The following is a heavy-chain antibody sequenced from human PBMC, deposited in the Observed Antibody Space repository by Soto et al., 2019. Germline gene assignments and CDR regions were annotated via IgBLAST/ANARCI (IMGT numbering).Heavy chain of an antibody. CDR1: GFTFSSYS. Sequence: EVQLVESGGGLVKPGGSLRLSCAASGFTFSSYSMNWVRQAPGKGLEWVSSISSSSSYIYYADSVKGRFTISRDNAKNSLYAQINGLRAEDTAVYYCGGGGYGSGRGGMDVWGQGTTVTVSS. V-gene: IGHV3-21*01. D-gene: IGHD3-10*01. J-gene: IGHJ6*02. CDR3: GGGGYGSGRGGMDV. CDR2: ISSSSSYI.